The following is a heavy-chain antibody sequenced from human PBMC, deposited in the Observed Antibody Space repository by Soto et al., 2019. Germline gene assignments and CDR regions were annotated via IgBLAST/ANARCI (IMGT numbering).Heavy chain of an antibody. CDR1: GYSISSGYY. Sequence: SETLSLTCAVSGYSISSGYYRGWIRQPPGKGLEWIGSIYHSGSTYYNPSLKSRVTISVDTSKNQFSLKLSSVTAADTAVYYCASTIVATMNDFDYWGQGTLVTVSS. V-gene: IGHV4-38-2*01. CDR3: ASTIVATMNDFDY. D-gene: IGHD5-12*01. J-gene: IGHJ4*02. CDR2: IYHSGST.